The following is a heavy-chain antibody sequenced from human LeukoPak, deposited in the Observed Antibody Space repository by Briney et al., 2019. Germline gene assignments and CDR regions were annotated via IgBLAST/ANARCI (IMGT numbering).Heavy chain of an antibody. Sequence: PSETLSLTCTVSGGSISSSSDFWGWIRQPPGEGLEWIGSIYYSGRTYNNPSLKSRVTISVDTSKNQFSLKLSSVTAADTAVYYCARHRWDGTYNFDYWGQGTLVPVSS. V-gene: IGHV4-39*01. CDR1: GGSISSSSDF. J-gene: IGHJ4*02. CDR3: ARHRWDGTYNFDY. CDR2: IYYSGRT. D-gene: IGHD1-1*01.